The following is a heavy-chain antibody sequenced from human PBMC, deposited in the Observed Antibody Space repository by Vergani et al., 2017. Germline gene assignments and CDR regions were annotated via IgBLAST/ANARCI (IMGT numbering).Heavy chain of an antibody. CDR2: VIYSGNT. Sequence: LQLQESGPGLVKPSETLSLTCSVSGASIDRSKNYWGWIRQPPGKGLEWIGSVIYSGNTNYDPSLKSRVTISIDTSKNQFSQKLNSVTAADTAVYCCARGETRTDWFDPWGQGTLVTVSS. D-gene: IGHD3/OR15-3a*01. CDR1: GASIDRSKNY. CDR3: ARGETRTDWFDP. J-gene: IGHJ5*02. V-gene: IGHV4-39*01.